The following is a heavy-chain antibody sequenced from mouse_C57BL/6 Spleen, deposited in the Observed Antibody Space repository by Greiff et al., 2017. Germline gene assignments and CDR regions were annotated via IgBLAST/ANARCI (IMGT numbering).Heavy chain of an antibody. V-gene: IGHV1-69*01. CDR3: ARRKETYSNYAMDY. CDR1: GYTFTSYW. Sequence: QVQLQQPGAELVMPGASVKLSCKASGYTFTSYWMHWVKQRPGQGLEWIGEIDPSDSYTNYNQKFKGKSTLTVDKSSSTAYMQLSSLTSEDSAVYYCARRKETYSNYAMDYWGQGTSVTVSS. D-gene: IGHD2-5*01. CDR2: IDPSDSYT. J-gene: IGHJ4*01.